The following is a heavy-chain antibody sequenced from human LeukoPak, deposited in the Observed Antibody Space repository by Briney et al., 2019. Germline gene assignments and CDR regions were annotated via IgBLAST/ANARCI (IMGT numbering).Heavy chain of an antibody. Sequence: PSETLSLTCAVYGGSFSGYYWSWIRQPPGKGLEWIGEINHSGSTNYNPSLKSRVTISVDTSKNQFSLKLSSVTAADTAVYYCARCPHYYDSSGYSLLYYYGMDVWGQGTTVTVSS. V-gene: IGHV4-34*01. CDR1: GGSFSGYY. CDR3: ARCPHYYDSSGYSLLYYYGMDV. CDR2: INHSGST. J-gene: IGHJ6*02. D-gene: IGHD3-22*01.